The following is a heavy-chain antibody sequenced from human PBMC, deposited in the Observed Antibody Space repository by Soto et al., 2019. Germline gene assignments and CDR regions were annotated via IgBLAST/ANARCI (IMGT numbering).Heavy chain of an antibody. Sequence: GGSLRLSCAASGFTFSGSSMHWVRQASGKGLEWVGRIRGKTDTYATAYAAPVRGRFAISRDDSKNTAYLQMNSLKTEDTAVYFCTKRIGAYAMDVWGQGTTVTAP. CDR2: IRGKTDTYAT. CDR3: TKRIGAYAMDV. CDR1: GFTFSGSS. D-gene: IGHD6-13*01. V-gene: IGHV3-73*01. J-gene: IGHJ6*02.